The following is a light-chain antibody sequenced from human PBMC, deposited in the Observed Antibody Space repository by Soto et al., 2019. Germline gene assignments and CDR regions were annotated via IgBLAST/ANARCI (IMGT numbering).Light chain of an antibody. J-gene: IGLJ1*01. V-gene: IGLV2-11*01. CDR2: DVS. Sequence: LSHPRSVSWSPGRSVTISCTGTSSDVGVYNYASWYQQYPGKAPKIMIYDVSKRPSGVPDRFSGSKSDNTASLTISGLQAEDEADYYCCSYAGSYTFVFGIGTKVTVL. CDR1: SSDVGVYNY. CDR3: CSYAGSYTFV.